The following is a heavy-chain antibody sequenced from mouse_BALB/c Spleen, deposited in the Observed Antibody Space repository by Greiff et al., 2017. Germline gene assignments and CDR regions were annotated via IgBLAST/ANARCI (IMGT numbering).Heavy chain of an antibody. Sequence: LVESGPELVKPGASVRISCKASGYTFTSYYIHWVKQRPGQGLEWIGWIYPGNVNTKYNEKFKGKATLTADKSSSTAYMQLSSLTSEDSAVYFCARSFSGAMDYWGQGTSVTVSS. CDR1: GYTFTSYY. CDR2: IYPGNVNT. J-gene: IGHJ4*01. CDR3: ARSFSGAMDY. D-gene: IGHD1-3*01. V-gene: IGHV1S56*01.